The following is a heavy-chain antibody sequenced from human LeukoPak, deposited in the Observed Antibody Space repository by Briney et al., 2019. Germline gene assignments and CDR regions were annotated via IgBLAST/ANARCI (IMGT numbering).Heavy chain of an antibody. J-gene: IGHJ4*02. V-gene: IGHV3-30*18. CDR2: ISYDGSNK. Sequence: PGGSLRLSCAASGFTFSSYGMHWVRQAPGKGVEWVAVISYDGSNKYYADSVKGRFTISRDNSKNTLYLQMNSLRAEDTAVYYCAKEVKDDYYDSSGYYDYWGQGTLVTVSS. D-gene: IGHD3-22*01. CDR3: AKEVKDDYYDSSGYYDY. CDR1: GFTFSSYG.